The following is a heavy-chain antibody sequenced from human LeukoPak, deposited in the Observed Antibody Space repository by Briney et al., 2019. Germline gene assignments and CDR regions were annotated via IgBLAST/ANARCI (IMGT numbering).Heavy chain of an antibody. J-gene: IGHJ4*02. CDR1: ESTFRNFA. CDR2: ISFDGVTT. V-gene: IGHV3-30-3*01. Sequence: GGSLRLSCAASESTFRNFAMHWVRQTPDKGLEWVALISFDGVTTYYADSVRGRFTISRDNSKNTLFLQMTSLRGEDTAVYYCAREYSDSYGVIGHFDSWGQGTLVPVSS. D-gene: IGHD2-21*01. CDR3: AREYSDSYGVIGHFDS.